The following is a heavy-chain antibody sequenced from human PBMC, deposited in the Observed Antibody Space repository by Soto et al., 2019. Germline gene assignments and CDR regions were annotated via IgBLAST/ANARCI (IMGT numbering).Heavy chain of an antibody. V-gene: IGHV4-61*01. Sequence: SETLSLTCTVSGGSVSSGSYYWSWIRQPPGKGLEWIGYIYYSGGTNYNPSLKSRVTISVDTSKNQFSLKLSSVTAADTAVYYCARDRKQDFYYYYYGMDVWGQGTTVTVSS. CDR2: IYYSGGT. J-gene: IGHJ6*02. CDR3: ARDRKQDFYYYYYGMDV. CDR1: GGSVSSGSYY.